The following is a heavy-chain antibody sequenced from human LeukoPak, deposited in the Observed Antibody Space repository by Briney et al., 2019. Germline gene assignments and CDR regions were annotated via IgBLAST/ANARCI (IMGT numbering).Heavy chain of an antibody. V-gene: IGHV4-34*01. CDR2: INHSGST. D-gene: IGHD4-11*01. J-gene: IGHJ4*02. CDR1: GGSFSGYY. Sequence: SETLSLTCAVYGGSFSGYYWSWIRQPPGKGLEWIGEINHSGSTNYNPSLKSRVTISVDTSKNQFSLKLSSVTAADTAVYYCARSRRLQSDYWGQGTLVTVSS. CDR3: ARSRRLQSDY.